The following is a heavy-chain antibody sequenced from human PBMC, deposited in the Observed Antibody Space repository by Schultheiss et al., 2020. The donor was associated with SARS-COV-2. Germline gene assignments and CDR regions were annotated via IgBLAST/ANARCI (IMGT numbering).Heavy chain of an antibody. J-gene: IGHJ4*02. D-gene: IGHD3-3*01. CDR3: ARGTRLRFLEWLFFDY. CDR2: ISSSGSTI. Sequence: GESLKISCAASGFTFSDYFMAWIRQAPGKGLEWVSYISSSGSTIYYADSVKGRFTISRDNAKNSLYLQMNSLRAEDTAVYYCARGTRLRFLEWLFFDYWGQGTLVTVSS. V-gene: IGHV3-11*01. CDR1: GFTFSDYF.